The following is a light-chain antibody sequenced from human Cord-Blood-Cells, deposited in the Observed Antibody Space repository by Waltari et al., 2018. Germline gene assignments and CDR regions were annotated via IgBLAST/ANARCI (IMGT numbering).Light chain of an antibody. J-gene: IGLJ3*02. CDR1: SSDVGGYNY. CDR2: DVS. CDR3: CSYACSYTNWV. V-gene: IGLV2-11*01. Sequence: QSALTQPRSVSGSPGQSVTISCTGTSSDVGGYNYVSWYQQPPGKAPKLMTYDVSKRPSGFPERFSGSKSGNTASLTISGLQAEDEADYYCCSYACSYTNWVFGGGTKLTVL.